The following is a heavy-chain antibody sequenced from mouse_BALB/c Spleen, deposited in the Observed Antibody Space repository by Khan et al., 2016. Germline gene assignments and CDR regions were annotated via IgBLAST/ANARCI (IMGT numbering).Heavy chain of an antibody. CDR1: GYTFTDYS. V-gene: IGHV9-2-1*01. CDR3: ARGGNYVRYFDY. CDR2: INTETGES. D-gene: IGHD2-1*01. Sequence: QIPLVQSGPELKKPGETVKISCKASGYTFTDYSMHWVKQAPGKGLKWMGWINTETGESTYADDFKGRFAFSLETSASTAYLQINNLKNEDTATYFCARGGNYVRYFDYWGQGTTLTVSS. J-gene: IGHJ2*01.